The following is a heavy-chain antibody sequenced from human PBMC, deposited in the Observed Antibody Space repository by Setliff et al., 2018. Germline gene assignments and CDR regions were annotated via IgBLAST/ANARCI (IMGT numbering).Heavy chain of an antibody. V-gene: IGHV4-39*07. CDR3: ARNPDFLQYSFDL. CDR1: GGSIGNSTIY. Sequence: PSETLSLTCTVSGGSIGNSTIYWGWIRQPPGKGLEWIGSINYYGSIFDDGTTYSTYYNPSLKSRATISIDTSKSQFSLKLSSMTAADTALYYCARNPDFLQYSFDLWGRGTLVTVSS. D-gene: IGHD5-12*01. CDR2: INYYGSIFDDGTTYST. J-gene: IGHJ2*01.